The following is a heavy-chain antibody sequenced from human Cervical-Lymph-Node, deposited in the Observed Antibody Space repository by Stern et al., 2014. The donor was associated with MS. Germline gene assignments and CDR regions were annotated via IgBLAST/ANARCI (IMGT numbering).Heavy chain of an antibody. J-gene: IGHJ4*02. D-gene: IGHD2-15*01. CDR3: AREKSDCSGGSCFSSLDY. V-gene: IGHV1-69*11. CDR2: IIPILDPT. CDR1: GGTFSTHA. Sequence: QDQLVQSGAEVKKPGSSVKVSCKSSGGTFSTHAISWVRQAPGQGLERLGRIIPILDPTDYAQRFQGRLTIDADESTDTAYMELRSLTPDDTAVYYCAREKSDCSGGSCFSSLDYWGQGTLVTVSS.